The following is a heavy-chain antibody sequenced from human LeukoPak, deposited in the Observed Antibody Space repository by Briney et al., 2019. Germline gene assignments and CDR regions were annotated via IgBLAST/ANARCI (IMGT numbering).Heavy chain of an antibody. D-gene: IGHD4-17*01. Sequence: SETLSLTCTVSGGSISSYYWSWIRQPPGKGLEWIGYIYYSGSTNYNPSLKSRVTISVDTSKNQFSLKLSSVTAADTAAYYCARDSSRSAGGGDYALDYWGQGTLVTVSS. CDR1: GGSISSYY. J-gene: IGHJ4*02. V-gene: IGHV4-59*01. CDR3: ARDSSRSAGGGDYALDY. CDR2: IYYSGST.